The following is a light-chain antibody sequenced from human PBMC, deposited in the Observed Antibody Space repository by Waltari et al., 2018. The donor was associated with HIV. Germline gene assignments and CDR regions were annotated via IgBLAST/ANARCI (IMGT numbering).Light chain of an antibody. CDR2: EVI. CDR1: SSDVGGYHS. V-gene: IGLV2-14*01. CDR3: TSYTSGSTLVM. Sequence: QSALTQPASVSGSPGQSITISCTGISSDVGGYHSVSWYQHHPGKAPKLLISEVINRPPGVSNRFSASKSGNTASLTISGLQPEDEADYYCTSYTSGSTLVMFGGGTKLTVL. J-gene: IGLJ3*02.